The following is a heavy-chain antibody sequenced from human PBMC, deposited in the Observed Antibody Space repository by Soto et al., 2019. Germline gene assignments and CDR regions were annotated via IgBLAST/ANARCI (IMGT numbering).Heavy chain of an antibody. Sequence: QVQLVESGGGVVQPGRSLRLSCAASGFTFSSYGMHWVRQAPGKGLEWVAVISYDGSNKYYADSVKGRFTISRDNSKNTLYLQMNSLRAEDKAVYYGAKAGSSSPGAFDYWGQGTLVTVSS. CDR1: GFTFSSYG. CDR2: ISYDGSNK. CDR3: AKAGSSSPGAFDY. J-gene: IGHJ4*02. D-gene: IGHD6-6*01. V-gene: IGHV3-30*18.